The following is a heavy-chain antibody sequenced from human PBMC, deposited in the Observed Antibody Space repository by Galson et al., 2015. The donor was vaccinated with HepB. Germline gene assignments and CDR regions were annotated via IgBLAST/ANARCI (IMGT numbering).Heavy chain of an antibody. V-gene: IGHV3-23*01. CDR1: GFTFSSYA. J-gene: IGHJ2*01. CDR3: AKPGDHELWYFDL. D-gene: IGHD2-21*02. Sequence: SLRLSCAASGFTFSSYAMSWVRQAPGKGLEWVSAISGSGGSTYYADSVKGRFTISRDNSKNTLYLQMNSLRAEDTAVYYCAKPGDHELWYFDLWGRGTLVTVSS. CDR2: ISGSGGST.